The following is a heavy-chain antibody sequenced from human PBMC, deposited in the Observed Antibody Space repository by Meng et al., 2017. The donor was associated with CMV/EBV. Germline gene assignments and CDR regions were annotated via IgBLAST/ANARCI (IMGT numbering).Heavy chain of an antibody. D-gene: IGHD3-3*01. CDR1: GFTFSSYS. CDR3: ARGQDYDFWSGSY. J-gene: IGHJ4*02. CDR2: ISSSSSTI. V-gene: IGHV3-48*04. Sequence: GEFLKISCAASGFTFSSYSMNWVRQAPGKGLEWVSYISSSSSTIYYADSVKGRFTISRDNAKNSLYLQMNSLRAEDTAVYYCARGQDYDFWSGSYWGQGTLVTVSS.